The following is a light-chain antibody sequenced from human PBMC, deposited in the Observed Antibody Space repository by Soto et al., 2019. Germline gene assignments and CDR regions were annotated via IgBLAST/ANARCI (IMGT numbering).Light chain of an antibody. Sequence: LTQSPSFLSASVGDRVTISCRASQGISDYLAWYQQKPGQAPRLLIYGASSRATGIPDRFSGSGSGTDFTLTISRLEPEDFAVYYCQHYGSSLWTFGQGTKVEIK. CDR2: GAS. V-gene: IGKV3-20*01. J-gene: IGKJ1*01. CDR3: QHYGSSLWT. CDR1: QGISDY.